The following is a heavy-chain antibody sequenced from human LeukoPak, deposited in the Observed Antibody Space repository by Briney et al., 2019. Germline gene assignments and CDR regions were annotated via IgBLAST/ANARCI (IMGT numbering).Heavy chain of an antibody. CDR2: ISGSGGST. Sequence: GGSLRLFCAASGFTFSSYAMSWVRQAPGKGLEWDSAISGSGGSTYYADSVKGRFTISRDNSKNTLYLQMNSLRAEDTAVYYCAKEGRFYDSTGYYSGAFDIWGQGKMVTVSS. D-gene: IGHD3-22*01. J-gene: IGHJ3*02. V-gene: IGHV3-23*01. CDR1: GFTFSSYA. CDR3: AKEGRFYDSTGYYSGAFDI.